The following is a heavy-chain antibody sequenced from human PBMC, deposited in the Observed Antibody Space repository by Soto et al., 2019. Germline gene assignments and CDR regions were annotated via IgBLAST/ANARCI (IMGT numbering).Heavy chain of an antibody. CDR2: IIPIIGII. V-gene: IGHV1-69*04. CDR1: GGTFSTYT. J-gene: IGHJ5*02. D-gene: IGHD3-22*01. Sequence: ASVKVSCKASGGTFSTYTITWVRQASGQGLEWMGRIIPIIGIINYAQKFQGRVTITADKFTGTAHMELTRLRSDDTAVYYCAGDPDSHYNDSHASSYPWGQGTLVTVSS. CDR3: AGDPDSHYNDSHASSYP.